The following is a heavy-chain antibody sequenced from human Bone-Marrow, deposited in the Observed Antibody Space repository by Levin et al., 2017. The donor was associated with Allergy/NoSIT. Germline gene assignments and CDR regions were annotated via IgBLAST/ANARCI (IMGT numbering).Heavy chain of an antibody. CDR2: IYYSGTT. D-gene: IGHD2-15*01. CDR1: GGSITSSSYY. Sequence: SQTLSLTCTVSGGSITSSSYYWGWIRQPPGKGLEWIGSIYYSGTTYYNPSLKSRVTISVDTSKNQFSLKLSSVTAADTAVYYCARDPEGFCSGGSCFYGMDVWGQGTTVTVSS. V-gene: IGHV4-39*07. J-gene: IGHJ6*02. CDR3: ARDPEGFCSGGSCFYGMDV.